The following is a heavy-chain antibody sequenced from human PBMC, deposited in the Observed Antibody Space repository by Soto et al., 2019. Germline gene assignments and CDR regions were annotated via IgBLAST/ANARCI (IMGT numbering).Heavy chain of an antibody. CDR1: GFTFANYW. CDR2: INNDGSET. D-gene: IGHD3-10*01. J-gene: IGHJ4*02. V-gene: IGHV3-7*03. Sequence: EVHLAASGGGLVQPGGSLRLSCAASGFTFANYWMTWVRQAPGKEPERVANINNDGSETYYVDSVKGRFIISRDNTKNSLYLQMNNLRAEDTTVFYCTRDRGWQTFDYWGQGTLVTVSS. CDR3: TRDRGWQTFDY.